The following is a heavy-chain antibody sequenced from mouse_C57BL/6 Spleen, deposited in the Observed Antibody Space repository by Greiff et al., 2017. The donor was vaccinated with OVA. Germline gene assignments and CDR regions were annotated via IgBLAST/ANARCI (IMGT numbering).Heavy chain of an antibody. CDR2: ISSGGDYI. Sequence: EVQRVESGEGLVKPGGSLKLSCAASGFTFSSYAMSWVRQTPEKRLEWVAYISSGGDYIYYADTVKGRFTISRDNARNTLYLQMSSLKSEDTAMYYCTRDNYYGSSPYAMDYWGQGTSVTVSS. CDR3: TRDNYYGSSPYAMDY. V-gene: IGHV5-9-1*02. D-gene: IGHD1-1*01. J-gene: IGHJ4*01. CDR1: GFTFSSYA.